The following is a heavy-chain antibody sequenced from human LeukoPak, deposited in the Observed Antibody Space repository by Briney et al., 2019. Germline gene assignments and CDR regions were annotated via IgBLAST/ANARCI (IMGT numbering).Heavy chain of an antibody. V-gene: IGHV3-11*01. CDR2: ISRGGSTT. J-gene: IGHJ5*02. CDR1: GFTFSDYY. Sequence: KLGGSLRLSCAASGFTFSDYYMSWTRQAPGKGLVWVSYISRGGSTTYYVDSVKGRFTTSRDNAKNSLYLQMNSLRAEDTAVYYCASMVAEAGPNWFDPWGQGTLVTISS. CDR3: ASMVAEAGPNWFDP. D-gene: IGHD6-19*01.